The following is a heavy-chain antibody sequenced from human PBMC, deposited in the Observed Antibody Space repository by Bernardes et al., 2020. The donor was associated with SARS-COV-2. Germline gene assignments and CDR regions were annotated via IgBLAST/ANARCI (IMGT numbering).Heavy chain of an antibody. D-gene: IGHD2-15*01. CDR1: GFTFSSYA. CDR2: ISGSGGST. V-gene: IGHV3-23*01. J-gene: IGHJ6*02. Sequence: GGSLRLSCAASGFTFSSYAMNWVRQAPGKGLEWVSGISGSGGSTYYADSVKGRFTISRDNSKNTLYLEMNSLRAEDTAVYYCARVTVVRGPSYGMDVWNQGHTVTVSS. CDR3: ARVTVVRGPSYGMDV.